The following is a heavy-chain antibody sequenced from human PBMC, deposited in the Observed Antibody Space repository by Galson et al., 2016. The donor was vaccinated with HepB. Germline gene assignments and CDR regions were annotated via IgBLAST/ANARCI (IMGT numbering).Heavy chain of an antibody. J-gene: IGHJ3*01. D-gene: IGHD6-25*01. CDR2: IYYTGSP. Sequence: ETLSLTCTVSGGSISSSRYYWGWIRQPPGKGLEWIGSIYYTGSPYYNPSLKSRVTISLDTSKNQFSLKLSSVTAADTALYYCAAPLITARGAFDVWGQGTMVTVSS. V-gene: IGHV4-39*01. CDR3: AAPLITARGAFDV. CDR1: GGSISSSRYY.